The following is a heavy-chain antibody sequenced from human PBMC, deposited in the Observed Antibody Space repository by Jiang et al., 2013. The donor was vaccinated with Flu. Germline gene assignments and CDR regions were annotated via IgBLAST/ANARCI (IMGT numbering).Heavy chain of an antibody. J-gene: IGHJ6*02. Sequence: EWMGGIIPIFGTANYAQKFQGRVTITADESTSTAYMELSSLRSEDTAVYYCAVGGGFGELLYGYYYYGMDVWGQGTTVTVSS. CDR2: IIPIFGTA. D-gene: IGHD3-10*01. CDR3: AVGGGFGELLYGYYYYGMDV. V-gene: IGHV1-69*01.